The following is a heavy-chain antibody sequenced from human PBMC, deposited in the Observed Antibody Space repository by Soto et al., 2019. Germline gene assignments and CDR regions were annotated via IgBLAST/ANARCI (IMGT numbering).Heavy chain of an antibody. CDR3: AREGGIVGATAADY. Sequence: QVQLQESGPGLVKPSQTLSLTCTVSGGSISSGVYYWSWIRQHPGKGLEWIGYIYYSGSTYYNPSLESLVNISVDTSKNQFSLKLSSVTAADTAVYYGAREGGIVGATAADYWGQGTLVTVSS. CDR2: IYYSGST. D-gene: IGHD1-26*01. CDR1: GGSISSGVYY. V-gene: IGHV4-31*01. J-gene: IGHJ4*02.